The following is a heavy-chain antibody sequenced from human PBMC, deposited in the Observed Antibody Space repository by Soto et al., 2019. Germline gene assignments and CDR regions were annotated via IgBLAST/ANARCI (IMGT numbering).Heavy chain of an antibody. D-gene: IGHD6-13*01. CDR1: GFTFRSFT. V-gene: IGHV3-21*01. J-gene: IGHJ5*01. CDR2: ISSNSDYI. CDR3: TRDESRDSSARGWCDS. Sequence: GGSLRLSCAASGFTFRSFTMNWVRQAPGKGLEWVSTISSNSDYINYTDALRDRFTISRDKAKNSLHLQMNSLRAEDTAVNYRTRDESRDSSARGWCDSGGPGPLVT.